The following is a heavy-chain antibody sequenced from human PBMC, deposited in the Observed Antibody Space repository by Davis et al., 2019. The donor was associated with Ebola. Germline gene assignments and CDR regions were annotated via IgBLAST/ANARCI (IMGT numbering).Heavy chain of an antibody. Sequence: MPGGSLRLSCSVSGGSVGSDYWSWIRQSPGKGLEWIAFISNGGRTIYNPSLRGRVTISIDTSKNQFSLEVRSVTAADTAFYYCVRGSDAYKTCYWGQGTLVTVSS. D-gene: IGHD5-24*01. CDR1: GGSVGSDY. CDR2: ISNGGRT. V-gene: IGHV4-59*02. CDR3: VRGSDAYKTCY. J-gene: IGHJ4*02.